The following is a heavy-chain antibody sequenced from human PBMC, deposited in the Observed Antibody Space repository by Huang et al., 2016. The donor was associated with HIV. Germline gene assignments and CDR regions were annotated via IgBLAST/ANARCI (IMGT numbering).Heavy chain of an antibody. CDR3: AKEGDTGAALGY. D-gene: IGHD2-8*02. CDR1: GFTVSTNY. Sequence: EVQLVESGGGLIQPGGSLRLSCAASGFTVSTNYMTWVRQAPGKGREWVSLMYSGGTTYYADSVKGRFTISRDDSENTLYLHMTSLRAGDTAVYYCAKEGDTGAALGYWGQGTLVTVS. CDR2: MYSGGTT. J-gene: IGHJ4*02. V-gene: IGHV3-53*01.